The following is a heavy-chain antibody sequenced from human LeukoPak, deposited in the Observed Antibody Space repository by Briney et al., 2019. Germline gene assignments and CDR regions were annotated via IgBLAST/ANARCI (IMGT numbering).Heavy chain of an antibody. Sequence: GASVKVSCKASGYTFTNYDINWVRQATGQGLEWMGWMNPNSGHTGYAQKFQGRVTMTRNTSISTAYMELSSLRSEDTAVYYCVRCDYYDSSGTNWFDPWGQGTLVTVSS. CDR1: GYTFTNYD. CDR3: VRCDYYDSSGTNWFDP. D-gene: IGHD3-22*01. CDR2: MNPNSGHT. V-gene: IGHV1-8*01. J-gene: IGHJ5*02.